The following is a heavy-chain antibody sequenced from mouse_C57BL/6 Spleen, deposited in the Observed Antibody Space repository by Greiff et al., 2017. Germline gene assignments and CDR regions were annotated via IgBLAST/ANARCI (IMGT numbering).Heavy chain of an antibody. V-gene: IGHV3-6*01. J-gene: IGHJ1*03. Sequence: ESGPGLVKPSQSLSLTCSVTGYSITSGYYWNWIRQFPGNKLEWMGYISYDGSNNYNPSLKNRISITRDTYKNQVFLKWNSVTTEDTATYYCAREGYYYGSDWYFDVWGTGTTVTVSS. CDR2: ISYDGSN. CDR1: GYSITSGYY. CDR3: AREGYYYGSDWYFDV. D-gene: IGHD1-1*01.